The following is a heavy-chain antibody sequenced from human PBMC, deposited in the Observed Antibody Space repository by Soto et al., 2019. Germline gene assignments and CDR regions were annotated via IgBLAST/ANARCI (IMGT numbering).Heavy chain of an antibody. J-gene: IGHJ5*02. V-gene: IGHV4-4*07. CDR2: IYSSGST. Sequence: WETLSLTCTVSGGAISTYYRTWIRQPPGKGLEWMGRIYSSGSTKYNPSLQSRVTMSLDTSNNQFSLRLTSITAADTAVYYCARGQRFTDCFDAWGQGTMVTVSS. CDR3: ARGQRFTDCFDA. D-gene: IGHD3-3*01. CDR1: GGAISTYY.